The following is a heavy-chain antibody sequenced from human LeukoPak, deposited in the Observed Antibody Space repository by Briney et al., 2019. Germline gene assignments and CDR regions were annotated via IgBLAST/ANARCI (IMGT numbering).Heavy chain of an antibody. CDR1: GFTFRNHW. Sequence: PGGSLRLSCAASGFTFRNHWMHWVRQTPGKGLVWVSRISSDGSSTTYADSVKGRFTISRDNAKNTLYLQMNNLRAEDTAMYYCARDQRVTGRPDIDYWGQGTVVIVSS. V-gene: IGHV3-74*03. CDR3: ARDQRVTGRPDIDY. CDR2: ISSDGSST. J-gene: IGHJ4*02. D-gene: IGHD6-6*01.